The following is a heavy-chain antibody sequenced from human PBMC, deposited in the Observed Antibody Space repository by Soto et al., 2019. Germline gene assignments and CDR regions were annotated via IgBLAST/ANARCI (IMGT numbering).Heavy chain of an antibody. CDR1: GYTFTSYD. Sequence: ASVKVSCKASGYTFTSYDINWVRQATGQGLEWMGWMNPNSGNTGYAQKFQGRVTMTRNTSISTAYMELSSLRSEDTAVYYCARGRYDFWTGYYDEGINYGMDVWGPGTTVTVSS. J-gene: IGHJ6*02. V-gene: IGHV1-8*02. CDR2: MNPNSGNT. CDR3: ARGRYDFWTGYYDEGINYGMDV. D-gene: IGHD3-3*01.